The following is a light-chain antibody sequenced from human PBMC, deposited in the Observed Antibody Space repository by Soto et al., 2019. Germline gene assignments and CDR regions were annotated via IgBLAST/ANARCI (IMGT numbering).Light chain of an antibody. Sequence: EIVMTQSPATLSVSPGERATLSCRASQSVNSNLAWYQQKSGQAPRLLIYGASPRATGIPARFSGSGSGTEFTLTISSLQSEDFAVYYCQQYYDWPRTFGQGTKVEIK. V-gene: IGKV3-15*01. CDR2: GAS. J-gene: IGKJ1*01. CDR1: QSVNSN. CDR3: QQYYDWPRT.